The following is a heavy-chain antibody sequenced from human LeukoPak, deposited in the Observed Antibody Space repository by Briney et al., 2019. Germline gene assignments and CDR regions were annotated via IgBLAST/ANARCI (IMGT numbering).Heavy chain of an antibody. CDR3: AGGQHDFYDSSGYQDY. V-gene: IGHV3-48*03. Sequence: PGGSLRLSCAASGFTFSSYEMNWVRQAPGKGLEWVSYISSSGSTIYYADSVKGRFTISRDNAKNSLYLQMNSLRAEDTAVYYCAGGQHDFYDSSGYQDYWGQGTLVTVSS. D-gene: IGHD3-22*01. CDR1: GFTFSSYE. CDR2: ISSSGSTI. J-gene: IGHJ4*02.